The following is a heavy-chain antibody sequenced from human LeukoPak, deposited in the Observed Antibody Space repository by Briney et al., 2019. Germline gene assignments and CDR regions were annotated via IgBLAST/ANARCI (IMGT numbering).Heavy chain of an antibody. J-gene: IGHJ6*02. Sequence: SETLSLTCTVSGGSMSPYHWGWIRQPPGKGLEWIGYIYYSGSTNYNPSLKSRVTISVDTSKNQFSLKLSSVTAADTAVYYCARGLAVAGYYGMDVWGQGTTVTVSS. CDR1: GGSMSPYH. V-gene: IGHV4-59*01. CDR2: IYYSGST. CDR3: ARGLAVAGYYGMDV. D-gene: IGHD6-19*01.